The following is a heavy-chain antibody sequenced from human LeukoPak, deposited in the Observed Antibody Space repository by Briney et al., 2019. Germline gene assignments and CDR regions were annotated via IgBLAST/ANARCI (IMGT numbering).Heavy chain of an antibody. J-gene: IGHJ4*02. CDR3: AGIELRGSGSYLPIDY. CDR1: GFTFSSYA. D-gene: IGHD3-10*01. Sequence: PGGSLRLSCAASGFTFSSYAMSWVRQAPGKGLEWVSAISGSGGSTYYADSVKGRFTISRDNSKNTLYLQMNSLRAEDTAVYYCAGIELRGSGSYLPIDYWGQGTLVTVSS. CDR2: ISGSGGST. V-gene: IGHV3-23*01.